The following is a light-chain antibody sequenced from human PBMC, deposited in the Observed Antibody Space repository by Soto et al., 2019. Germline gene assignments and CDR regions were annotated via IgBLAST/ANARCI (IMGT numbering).Light chain of an antibody. V-gene: IGLV1-44*01. J-gene: IGLJ3*02. CDR3: AAWDDSLNGPV. CDR1: NSNLGTNT. CDR2: GNN. Sequence: QLVLTQPPSASGTPGQRVTISCSGSNSNLGTNTVNWYQHLPGTAPKPLIFGNNQRASGVPARFSGSKSGTSASLAISELQPGDESDYYCAAWDDSLNGPVFGGGTKLTVL.